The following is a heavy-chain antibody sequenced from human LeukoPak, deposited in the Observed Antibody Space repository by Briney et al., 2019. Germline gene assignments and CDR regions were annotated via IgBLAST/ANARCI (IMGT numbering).Heavy chain of an antibody. CDR1: VGSISSYY. CDR2: IYYSRST. J-gene: IGHJ4*02. V-gene: IGHV4-59*01. Sequence: SETLSLTCTVSVGSISSYYWSWIRQLPAKGLEWIGDIYYSRSTNYNPSLKSRVTISVNTSKNQFSLQLTSLTAADTPVCYLVGENYFDYWSQGTLVT. CDR3: VGENYFDY.